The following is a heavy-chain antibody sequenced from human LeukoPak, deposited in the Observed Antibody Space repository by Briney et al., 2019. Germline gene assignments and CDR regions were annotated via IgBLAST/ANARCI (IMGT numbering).Heavy chain of an antibody. CDR2: INSSGDT. J-gene: IGHJ4*02. CDR3: ARDARFGELVDY. D-gene: IGHD3-10*01. CDR1: GGSFSGYY. V-gene: IGHV4-34*01. Sequence: SETLSLTCAVYGGSFSGYYWGWIRQPPGKGLEWIGEINSSGDTNYNPSLKSRVTISVDTSKNQFSLKLTSVTAADTAVYYCARDARFGELVDYWGQGTLVTVSS.